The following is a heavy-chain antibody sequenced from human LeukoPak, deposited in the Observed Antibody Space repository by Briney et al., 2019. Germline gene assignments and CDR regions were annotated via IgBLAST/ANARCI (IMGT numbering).Heavy chain of an antibody. D-gene: IGHD5-24*01. Sequence: SETLSLTCTVSGGSISNYYWNWIRQPAGKGLEWIGRIYTSGITNYNPSLKSRVTMSVDTSKNQFSLKLSSVTAADTAVYYCARDVEMATSSYWYFDLWGRGTLVTVSS. V-gene: IGHV4-4*07. J-gene: IGHJ2*01. CDR2: IYTSGIT. CDR3: ARDVEMATSSYWYFDL. CDR1: GGSISNYY.